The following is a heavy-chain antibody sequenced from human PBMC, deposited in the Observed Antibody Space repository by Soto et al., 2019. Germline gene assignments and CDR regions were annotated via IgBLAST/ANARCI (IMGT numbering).Heavy chain of an antibody. CDR2: ISYDGSNK. Sequence: PGGSLRLSCAASGFTFSSYAMHWVRQAPGKGLEWVAVISYDGSNKYYADSVKGRFTISRDNSKNTLYLQMNSLRAEDTAVYYCARDTHRYYDSSGYPPFDYWGQGTLVTVS. CDR3: ARDTHRYYDSSGYPPFDY. D-gene: IGHD3-22*01. J-gene: IGHJ4*02. V-gene: IGHV3-30-3*01. CDR1: GFTFSSYA.